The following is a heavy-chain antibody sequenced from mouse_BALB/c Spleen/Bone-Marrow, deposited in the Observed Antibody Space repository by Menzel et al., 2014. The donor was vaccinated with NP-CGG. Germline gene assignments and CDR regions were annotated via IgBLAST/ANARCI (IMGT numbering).Heavy chain of an antibody. V-gene: IGHV1S56*01. CDR1: GYIFTSYY. D-gene: IGHD1-2*01. Sequence: LVEPGASVRISCKASGYIFTSYYIYWVKQRPGQGLEWIGWIYPGNVNTKYNEKFKGKATLTADKSSSTAYMQLSSLTSEDAAVYXXXXDXYGYAGXAXXXXXTLVTVSA. J-gene: IGHJ3*01. CDR3: XXDXYGYAGXAX. CDR2: IYPGNVNT.